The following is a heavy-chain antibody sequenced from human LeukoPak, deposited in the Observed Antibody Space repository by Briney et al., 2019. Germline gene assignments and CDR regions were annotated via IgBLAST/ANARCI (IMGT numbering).Heavy chain of an antibody. CDR2: MNPNSGNT. CDR1: GYTFTSYD. D-gene: IGHD3-22*01. V-gene: IGHV1-8*01. CDR3: ASHAYYYDSSGYYFDYYYGMDV. Sequence: GASVKVSCKASGYTFTSYDINWVRQATGQGLEWMGWMNPNSGNTGYAQKFQGRVTMTTDTSTSTAYMELRSLRSDDTAVYYCASHAYYYDSSGYYFDYYYGMDVWGQGTTVTVSS. J-gene: IGHJ6*02.